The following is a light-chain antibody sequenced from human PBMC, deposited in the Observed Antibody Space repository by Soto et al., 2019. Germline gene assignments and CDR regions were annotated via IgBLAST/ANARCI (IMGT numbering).Light chain of an antibody. CDR3: QHYKNYPWT. Sequence: AIRMTQSPSSLSASAGDRVAIACRASQGVGRYLAWYQQKPGQAPKLLIYGASTLQSGVPSRFSGGGSGTDFPLTISCLQSEDFATYYCQHYKNYPWTFGQGTQVEIK. J-gene: IGKJ1*01. V-gene: IGKV1-8*01. CDR2: GAS. CDR1: QGVGRY.